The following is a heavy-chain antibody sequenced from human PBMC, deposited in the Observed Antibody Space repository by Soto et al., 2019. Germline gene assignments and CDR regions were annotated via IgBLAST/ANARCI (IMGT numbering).Heavy chain of an antibody. V-gene: IGHV3-23*01. CDR1: GFTFSSYA. CDR2: ISGSGGST. D-gene: IGHD6-6*01. CDR3: ARRARPDFYYMDV. Sequence: PGGSPRLSCAASGFTFSSYAMSWVRQAPGKGLEWVSAISGSGGSTYYADSVKGRFTISRDNSKNTVYLQMGSLRPEDMAVYYCARRARPDFYYMDVWGKGTTVTVSS. J-gene: IGHJ6*03.